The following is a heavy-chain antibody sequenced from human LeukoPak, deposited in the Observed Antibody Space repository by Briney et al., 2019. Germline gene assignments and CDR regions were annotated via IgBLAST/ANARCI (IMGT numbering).Heavy chain of an antibody. CDR2: ISSSSSHI. J-gene: IGHJ4*02. CDR3: GGINY. CDR1: GFIFSDYT. Sequence: GGSLRLSCAASGFIFSDYTMNWVRQAPGEGLEGVSSISSSSSHIYYADSVKGRFTISRDNAKNSLYLQMNSLRVDDTAVYYCGGINYWGQGTLVTVSS. D-gene: IGHD3-10*01. V-gene: IGHV3-21*01.